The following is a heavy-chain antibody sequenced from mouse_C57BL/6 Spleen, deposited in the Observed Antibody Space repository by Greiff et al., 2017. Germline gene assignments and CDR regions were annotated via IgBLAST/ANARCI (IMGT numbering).Heavy chain of an antibody. V-gene: IGHV1-26*01. D-gene: IGHD6-5*01. CDR3: ARAPLCYYAMDY. CDR1: GYTFTDYY. J-gene: IGHJ4*01. Sequence: EVQLQQSGPELVKPGASVKISCKASGYTFTDYYMNWVKQSHGKSLEWIGDINPNNGGTSYNQKFKGKATLTVDKSSSTAYMDLRSLTSEDSAVYDCARAPLCYYAMDYWGQGTSVTVSS. CDR2: INPNNGGT.